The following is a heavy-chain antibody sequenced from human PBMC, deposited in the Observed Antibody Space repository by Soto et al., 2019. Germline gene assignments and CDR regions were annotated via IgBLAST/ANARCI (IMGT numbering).Heavy chain of an antibody. CDR2: ISYDGSNK. Sequence: PGGSLRLSCAASGFTFSSYAMHWVRQAPGKGLEWVAVISYDGSNKYYADSVKGRFTISRDNSKNTLYRQMNSLRAEDTAVYYCARVSYDFWSGYFGGPGYGMDVWGQGTTVTVSS. D-gene: IGHD3-3*01. CDR3: ARVSYDFWSGYFGGPGYGMDV. J-gene: IGHJ6*02. CDR1: GFTFSSYA. V-gene: IGHV3-30-3*01.